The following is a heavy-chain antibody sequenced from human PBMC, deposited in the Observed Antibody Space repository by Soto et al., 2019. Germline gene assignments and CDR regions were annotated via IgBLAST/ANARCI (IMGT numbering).Heavy chain of an antibody. CDR3: AKSAYNWNDGFFDF. V-gene: IGHV3-30*18. D-gene: IGHD1-1*01. CDR1: GFTFSNYG. Sequence: QVQLVESGGGVVQPGRSLRLSCAASGFTFSNYGMHWVRQAPGKGLEWVAVISYDGNNKYYADSVKGRFTISRDNSKNTLYLHMNSLRAEDTAVYYCAKSAYNWNDGFFDFWGQGTLVTVSS. CDR2: ISYDGNNK. J-gene: IGHJ4*02.